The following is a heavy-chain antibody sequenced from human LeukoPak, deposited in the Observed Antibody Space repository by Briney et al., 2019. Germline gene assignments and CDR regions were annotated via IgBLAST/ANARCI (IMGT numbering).Heavy chain of an antibody. D-gene: IGHD3-22*01. V-gene: IGHV3-23*01. CDR3: AKGYYYDSSGYYSYFDY. CDR1: GFTFSSYG. Sequence: GGSLRLSCAASGFTFSSYGMSWVRQAPGKGLEWVSAISGSGGSTYYADSVKGRFTISRDNSKNTLYLQMNSLRAEDTAVYYCAKGYYYDSSGYYSYFDYWGQGTLVTVSS. CDR2: ISGSGGST. J-gene: IGHJ4*02.